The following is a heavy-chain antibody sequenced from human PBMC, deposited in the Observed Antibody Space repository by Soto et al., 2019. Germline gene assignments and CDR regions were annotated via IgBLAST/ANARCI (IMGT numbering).Heavy chain of an antibody. V-gene: IGHV3-9*01. J-gene: IGHJ1*01. CDR3: LRFYIVSTHRRTLAS. CDR2: ISWTSGTI. D-gene: IGHD3-16*02. CDR1: KFTFKDYA. Sequence: EVQLVESGGGSVQPGRSLRLSCVASKFTFKDYAMHWVRQAPGKGLEWVSGISWTSGTIAYADSVQGRFTISRHNAKKLLHVYMDRQLASDTALYYCLRFYIVSTHRRTLASWGHATVLHVSS.